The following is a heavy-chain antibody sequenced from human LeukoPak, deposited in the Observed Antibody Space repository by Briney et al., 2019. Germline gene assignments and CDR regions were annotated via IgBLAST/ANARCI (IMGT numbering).Heavy chain of an antibody. J-gene: IGHJ6*02. Sequence: ASVKVSCKSSGYTFTSYGISWVRQAPGQGLEWMGWISAYNGNTNYAQKLQGRVTMTTDTSTSTAYMELRSLRSDDTAVYYCARDPLRYYGSGSLYGMDVWGQGTTVTVSS. CDR1: GYTFTSYG. CDR3: ARDPLRYYGSGSLYGMDV. CDR2: ISAYNGNT. V-gene: IGHV1-18*01. D-gene: IGHD3-10*01.